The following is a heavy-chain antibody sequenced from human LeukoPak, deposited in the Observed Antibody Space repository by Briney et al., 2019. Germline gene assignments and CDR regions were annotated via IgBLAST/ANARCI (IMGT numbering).Heavy chain of an antibody. Sequence: GGSLRLSCADSGFTFSSYAMSWVRQAPGKGLEWVSAISGSGGSTYYADSVKGRFTISRDNSKNTLYLQMNSLRAEDTAVYYCAKELDWSYYYYGMDVWGQGTTVTVSS. CDR1: GFTFSSYA. V-gene: IGHV3-23*01. CDR3: AKELDWSYYYYGMDV. CDR2: ISGSGGST. D-gene: IGHD3-3*01. J-gene: IGHJ6*02.